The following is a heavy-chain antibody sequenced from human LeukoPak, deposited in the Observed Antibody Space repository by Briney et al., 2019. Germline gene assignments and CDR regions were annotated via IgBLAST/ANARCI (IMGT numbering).Heavy chain of an antibody. J-gene: IGHJ4*02. V-gene: IGHV4-59*03. CDR1: GGSINSSY. CDR3: AKSHYAYIWGSYEN. Sequence: PSETLSLTRTVSGGSINSSYWSWFRQPPGQGLDWIGYIYYSGYANYNPSLTSRVTISVDTSKNQFSLKLTSVTAADTAVYYCAKSHYAYIWGSYENWGPGTLVTVSS. CDR2: IYYSGYA. D-gene: IGHD3-16*01.